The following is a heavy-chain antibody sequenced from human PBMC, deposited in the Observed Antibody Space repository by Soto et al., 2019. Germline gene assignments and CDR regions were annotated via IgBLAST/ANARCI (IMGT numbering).Heavy chain of an antibody. CDR1: RFTFSSYG. V-gene: IGHV3-30*18. Sequence: SLRLSCAASRFTFSSYGMHWVRQAPGKGLEWVAVISYDGSNKYYADSVKGRFTISRDNSKNTLYLQMNSLRAEDTAVYYCAKDLAGRWLQPSRLANYWGQGTLVTVSS. CDR3: AKDLAGRWLQPSRLANY. CDR2: ISYDGSNK. J-gene: IGHJ4*02. D-gene: IGHD3-10*01.